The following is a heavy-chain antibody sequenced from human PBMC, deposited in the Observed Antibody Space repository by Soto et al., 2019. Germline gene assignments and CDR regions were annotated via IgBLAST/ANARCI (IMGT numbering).Heavy chain of an antibody. D-gene: IGHD2-2*01. CDR3: AQRYCSSTSCHQFDY. CDR2: IKQDGSEK. CDR1: GFTFSSYW. J-gene: IGHJ4*02. Sequence: GGSLRLSCAASGFTFSSYWMSWVRQAPGKGLEWVANIKQDGSEKYYLDSGKGRFTITRDNAKNSRYLQMNSLRAEDTAVYYCAQRYCSSTSCHQFDYWGQGTLVTVSS. V-gene: IGHV3-7*05.